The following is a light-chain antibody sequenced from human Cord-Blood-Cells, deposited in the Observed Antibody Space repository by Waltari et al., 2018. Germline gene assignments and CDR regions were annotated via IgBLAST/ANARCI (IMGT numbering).Light chain of an antibody. CDR3: QQSYSTPPT. V-gene: IGKV1-39*01. Sequence: DIQLTQSPSSLSACVGDRVIITCRASQSISSYLNWYQQKPGKAPKLLIYAASSLQSGVPSRFSGSGSGTDFTLTISSLQPEDFATYYCQQSYSTPPTFGGGTKVEIK. CDR2: AAS. J-gene: IGKJ4*01. CDR1: QSISSY.